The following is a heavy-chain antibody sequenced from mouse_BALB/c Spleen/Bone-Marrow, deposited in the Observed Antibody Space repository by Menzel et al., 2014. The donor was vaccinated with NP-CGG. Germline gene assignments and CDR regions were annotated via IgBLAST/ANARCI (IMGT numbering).Heavy chain of an antibody. CDR1: GFDFSRYW. D-gene: IGHD1-1*01. Sequence: EVKLLESGGGLVQPGGSLKLSCAASGFDFSRYWMSWVRQAPGKGLEWIGEINPHSSTINYTPSLKDKFIISRDTAKNTLYLQMSKVRSEDTALYYCARLNCYGNLFVWGAGTTVTVSS. J-gene: IGHJ1*01. V-gene: IGHV4-1*02. CDR2: INPHSSTI. CDR3: ARLNCYGNLFV.